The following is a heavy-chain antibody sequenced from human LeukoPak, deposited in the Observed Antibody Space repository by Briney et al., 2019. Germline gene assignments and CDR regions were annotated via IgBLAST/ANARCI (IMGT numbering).Heavy chain of an antibody. CDR1: GFTFSNHW. CDR3: ARGRYYYDSSGYLVFRY. D-gene: IGHD3-22*01. V-gene: IGHV3-74*01. J-gene: IGHJ4*02. Sequence: GGSLRLSCAASGFTFSNHWMHWVRQAPGKGLMWVSRINRGGSRTDYADSVKGRFTISRDDAKNTLYLQLNSLRAEDTAVYYCARGRYYYDSSGYLVFRYWGQGTLVTVSS. CDR2: INRGGSRT.